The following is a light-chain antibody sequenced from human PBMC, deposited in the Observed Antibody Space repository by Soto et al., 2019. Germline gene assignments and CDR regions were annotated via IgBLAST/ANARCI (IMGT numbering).Light chain of an antibody. CDR2: EVS. CDR1: SSDVGGYNY. V-gene: IGLV2-8*01. J-gene: IGLJ2*01. CDR3: SSYARSNMVV. Sequence: QSALTQPPSASGSPGQSVTISCTGTSSDVGGYNYVSWYQQHPGKAPKLMIYEVSKRPSGVPDRFSGSKSGNTASLTVSGLQAEDEADYYFSSYARSNMVVFGGGTKLTVL.